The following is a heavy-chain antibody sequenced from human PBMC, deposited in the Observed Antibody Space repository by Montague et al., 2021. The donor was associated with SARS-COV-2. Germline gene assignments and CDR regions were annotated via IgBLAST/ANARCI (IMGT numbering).Heavy chain of an antibody. J-gene: IGHJ6*02. CDR2: MHFTGKT. V-gene: IGHV4-4*07. D-gene: IGHD6-6*01. CDR3: AGQRGELRFSSSSWGWLPESGDQQYYYYAMDV. Sequence: SETLSLTCSVSGDSITNHYWSWIRQPAGKGLEWIGRMHFTGKTNFSPFFSSRLTMSADTSKNQFSLKLTSVTAADTARYYCAGQRGELRFSSSSWGWLPESGDQQYYYYAMDVWGQGTTVTVSS. CDR1: GDSITNHY.